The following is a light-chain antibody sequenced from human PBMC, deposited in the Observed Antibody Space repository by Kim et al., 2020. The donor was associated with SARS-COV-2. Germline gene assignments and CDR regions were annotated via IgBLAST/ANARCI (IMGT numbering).Light chain of an antibody. CDR3: QQYDSHPNT. CDR2: KAS. J-gene: IGKJ2*01. Sequence: SASVGDRVTITCRASQSIGYLLAWHQQNPGKAPKALIYKASSSESGVPSRFSGSISGTEFTLTISSLQPDDFATYFCQQYDSHPNTFGQGTKLEI. V-gene: IGKV1-5*03. CDR1: QSIGYL.